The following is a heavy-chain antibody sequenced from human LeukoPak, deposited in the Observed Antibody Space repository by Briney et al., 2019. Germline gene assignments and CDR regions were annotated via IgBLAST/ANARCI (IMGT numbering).Heavy chain of an antibody. Sequence: TGGSLRLSCAASGFTFSSYGMHWVRQAPGKGLEWVAVISYDGSNKYYADSVKGRFTISRDNSKNTLYLQMNSLRAEDTAVYYCAREFGYYYDSSGPYFDYWGQGTLVTVSS. CDR3: AREFGYYYDSSGPYFDY. J-gene: IGHJ4*02. CDR1: GFTFSSYG. V-gene: IGHV3-30*03. CDR2: ISYDGSNK. D-gene: IGHD3-22*01.